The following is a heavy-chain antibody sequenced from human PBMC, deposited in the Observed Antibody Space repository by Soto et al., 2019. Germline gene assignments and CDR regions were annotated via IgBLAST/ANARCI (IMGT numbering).Heavy chain of an antibody. CDR3: ARDYYGSGSYYERGPDY. V-gene: IGHV3-33*01. Sequence: QVQLVESGGGVVQPGRSLRLSCAASGFTFSSYGMHWVRQAPGKGLEWVAVIWYDGSNKYYADSVKGRFTISRDNSKNTMYLQMNSLRAEDTAVYYCARDYYGSGSYYERGPDYWGQGTLVTVSS. J-gene: IGHJ4*02. CDR1: GFTFSSYG. D-gene: IGHD3-10*01. CDR2: IWYDGSNK.